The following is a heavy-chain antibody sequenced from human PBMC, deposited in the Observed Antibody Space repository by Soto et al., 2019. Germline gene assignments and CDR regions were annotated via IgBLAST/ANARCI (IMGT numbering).Heavy chain of an antibody. D-gene: IGHD2-8*01. J-gene: IGHJ5*02. CDR1: GFTPNNPS. V-gene: IGHV3-74*01. CDR3: ARVDCTTVDCSA. CDR2: INGDGRT. Sequence: PGGSLRLSCPTSGFTPNNPSIHRVRQAPGKGLGWVSRINGDGRTDYADSVKGRFTISRDNAKNTVYLQMNSLRAEDTAIYYCARVDCTTVDCSACGVGTLVTLSS.